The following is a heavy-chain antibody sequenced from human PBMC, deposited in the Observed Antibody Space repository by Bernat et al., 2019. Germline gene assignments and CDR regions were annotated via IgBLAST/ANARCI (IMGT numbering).Heavy chain of an antibody. V-gene: IGHV4-39*01. J-gene: IGHJ4*02. CDR1: GGSISSSSYY. Sequence: QLQLQESGPGLVKPSETLSLTCTVSGGSISSSSYYWGWIRQPPGKGLEWIGNIYYSGSTYYNPSLKSRVTISVDTSKNQFSLKLSSVTAADTAVYYCARGLHRIAAAGIGSFDYWGQGTLVTVSS. D-gene: IGHD6-13*01. CDR3: ARGLHRIAAAGIGSFDY. CDR2: IYYSGST.